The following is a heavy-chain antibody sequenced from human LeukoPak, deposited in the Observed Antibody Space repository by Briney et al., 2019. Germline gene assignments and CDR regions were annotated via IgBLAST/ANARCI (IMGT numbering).Heavy chain of an antibody. J-gene: IGHJ4*02. CDR3: TSSSSSGVAHFDH. CDR1: GFTFSDYY. CDR2: IRNKVYSYTT. Sequence: GWSLRLSCAVSGFTFSDYYMDWVRQAPGKGLEWIGRIRNKVYSYTTEYAASVKGRFTVSRDDSQNSLYLHMTTLKAEDTAVYFCTSSSSSGVAHFDHWGQGTLVIVSS. D-gene: IGHD3-10*01. V-gene: IGHV3-72*01.